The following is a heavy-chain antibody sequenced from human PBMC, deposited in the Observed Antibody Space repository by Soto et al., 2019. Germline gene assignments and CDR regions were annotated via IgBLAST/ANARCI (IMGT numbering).Heavy chain of an antibody. CDR3: ARDKDLQPTVWGF. V-gene: IGHV4-31*03. CDR1: GDSMATGGHY. CDR2: VYYIGAT. D-gene: IGHD3-16*01. J-gene: IGHJ4*02. Sequence: PSETLSLTCTVSGDSMATGGHYYNWIRQVPGKGLEWIGYVYYIGATHYTPSLRARATISRDTSKNQFSLRLISVTAADTALYYCARDKDLQPTVWGFWGQGIQVTVSS.